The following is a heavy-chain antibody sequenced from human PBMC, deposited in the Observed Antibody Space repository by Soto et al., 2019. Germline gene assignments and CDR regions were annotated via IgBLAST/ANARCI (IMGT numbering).Heavy chain of an antibody. J-gene: IGHJ4*02. CDR1: GFTFSSYA. CDR2: ISGSGGST. CDR3: AKGVSYSISRISDY. D-gene: IGHD6-6*01. V-gene: IGHV3-23*01. Sequence: EVQLLESGGGLVQPGGSLRLSCAASGFTFSSYAMSWVRQAPGKGLEWVSAISGSGGSTYYADSVKGRFTISRDNSKNTLYLEMNSLGAEVTAVYYCAKGVSYSISRISDYLGQGTLVTVSS.